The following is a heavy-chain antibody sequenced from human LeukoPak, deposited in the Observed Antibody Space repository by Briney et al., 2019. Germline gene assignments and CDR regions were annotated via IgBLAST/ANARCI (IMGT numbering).Heavy chain of an antibody. CDR3: ARLPGAGEVDY. D-gene: IGHD3-10*01. Sequence: PGGSLRLSCAVSGFTFSSYWMHWVRQAPGKGLVWVSLINTDGSSTSYADSVKGRFTSSRDNAKSMLYLEMNSLRAEDTAVYYCARLPGAGEVDYWAREPWSPSPQ. J-gene: IGHJ4*02. V-gene: IGHV3-74*01. CDR1: GFTFSSYW. CDR2: INTDGSST.